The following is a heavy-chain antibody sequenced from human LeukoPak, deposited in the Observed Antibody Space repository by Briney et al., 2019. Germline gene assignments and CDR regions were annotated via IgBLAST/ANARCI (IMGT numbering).Heavy chain of an antibody. CDR2: ISYDGSNK. V-gene: IGHV3-30-3*01. CDR3: ARARWELRAFDC. J-gene: IGHJ4*02. Sequence: PGGSLRLSCAASGFTFSSYAMHWVRQAPGKGLEWVAVISYDGSNKYYADSVKGRFTISRDNSKNTLYLQMNSLRAEDTAVYYCARARWELRAFDCWGQGTLVTVSS. CDR1: GFTFSSYA. D-gene: IGHD1-26*01.